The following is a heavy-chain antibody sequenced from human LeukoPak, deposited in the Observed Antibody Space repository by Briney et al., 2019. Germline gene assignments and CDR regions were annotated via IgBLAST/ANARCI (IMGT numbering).Heavy chain of an antibody. Sequence: GGSLRLSCAASGFTFSSYAMTWVRQAPGKGLEWLSGISGSGGTTYCADSVKGRFTISRDNSKNTLSLQMNSLRAADTAVYYCGKVVWTVSGPTDYWGQGTLVAVSS. J-gene: IGHJ4*02. CDR1: GFTFSSYA. CDR2: ISGSGGTT. V-gene: IGHV3-23*01. CDR3: GKVVWTVSGPTDY. D-gene: IGHD1-1*01.